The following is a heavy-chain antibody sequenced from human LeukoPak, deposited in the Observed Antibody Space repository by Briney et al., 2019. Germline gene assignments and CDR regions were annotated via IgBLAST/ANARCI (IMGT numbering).Heavy chain of an antibody. V-gene: IGHV3-21*01. Sequence: PGGSLRLSCAASGFTFSIYSMNWVRQAPGKGPEWVSSISSSGSYIHYADSVKGRFSISRDNAKNSLYLQMNSLSAEDTAAYYCAGERGVGEFYWGQGTLVTVSS. CDR3: AGERGVGEFY. CDR1: GFTFSIYS. CDR2: ISSSGSYI. J-gene: IGHJ4*02. D-gene: IGHD3-10*01.